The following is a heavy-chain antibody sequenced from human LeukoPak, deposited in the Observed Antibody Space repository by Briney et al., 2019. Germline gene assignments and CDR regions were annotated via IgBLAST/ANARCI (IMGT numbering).Heavy chain of an antibody. CDR1: GFILSNHW. CDR3: AKGTSSSCYSAPNY. Sequence: GGSLRLSCAASGFILSNHWMTWVRQAPGKGPEWVANVNKDGSEKYYVDSVKGRFTISRDNSKNTLSLQLNSLRAEDTAVYYCAKGTSSSCYSAPNYWGQGTLVTVSS. V-gene: IGHV3-7*03. CDR2: VNKDGSEK. D-gene: IGHD2-15*01. J-gene: IGHJ4*02.